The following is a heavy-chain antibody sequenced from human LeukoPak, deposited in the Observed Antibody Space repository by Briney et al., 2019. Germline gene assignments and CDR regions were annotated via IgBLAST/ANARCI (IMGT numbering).Heavy chain of an antibody. CDR2: ISGSGGST. J-gene: IGHJ6*04. V-gene: IGHV3-23*01. CDR3: AKEIYGSGSDNYYYYYGMDV. Sequence: GGSLRLSCAASGFTFSSYAMSWVRQAPGKGLEWVSAISGSGGSTYYADSVKGLFTISRDNSKNTLYLQMNSLRAEDTAVYYCAKEIYGSGSDNYYYYYGMDVWGKGTTVTVSS. D-gene: IGHD3-10*01. CDR1: GFTFSSYA.